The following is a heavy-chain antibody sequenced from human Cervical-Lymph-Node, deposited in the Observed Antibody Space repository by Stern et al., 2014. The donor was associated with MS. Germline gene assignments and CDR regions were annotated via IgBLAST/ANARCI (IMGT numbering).Heavy chain of an antibody. CDR3: ATGILGATPLFAH. D-gene: IGHD1-26*01. V-gene: IGHV1-58*01. J-gene: IGHJ4*02. Sequence: QLVQSGPEVRKPGTSVKVSCTASGFTFNNSAVQWVRQARGQRLEWIGWIVVVSGNTIYAQQFQERVTISRDMSTNTAYMALSSLRSEDTAVYYCATGILGATPLFAHWGQGSLVTVSS. CDR1: GFTFNNSA. CDR2: IVVVSGNT.